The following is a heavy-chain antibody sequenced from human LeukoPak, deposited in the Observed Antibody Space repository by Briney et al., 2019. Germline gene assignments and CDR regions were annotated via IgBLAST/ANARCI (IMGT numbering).Heavy chain of an antibody. J-gene: IGHJ6*02. Sequence: GRSLRLSCAASGFTFSSYGMHWVRQAPGKGLEWVAVISYDGSNKYCADSVKGRFTISRDNSKNTLYLQMNSLRAEDTAVYYCASRSSGWARYYYYYYGMDVWGQGTTVTVSS. D-gene: IGHD6-19*01. V-gene: IGHV3-30*03. CDR3: ASRSSGWARYYYYYYGMDV. CDR2: ISYDGSNK. CDR1: GFTFSSYG.